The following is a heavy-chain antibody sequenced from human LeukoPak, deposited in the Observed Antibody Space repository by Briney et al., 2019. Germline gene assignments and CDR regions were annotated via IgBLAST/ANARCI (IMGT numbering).Heavy chain of an antibody. J-gene: IGHJ4*02. D-gene: IGHD6-25*01. CDR3: ARAGGVKTAALDLDY. CDR2: INSNSGAT. CDR1: GYTFTGYY. V-gene: IGHV1-2*02. Sequence: ASVKVSCKASGYTFTGYYMHWVRQAPGQGPEWMGWINSNSGATKYAQKFQGRVTLTRDTSISTAYMDLRRLISDDTAVYYCARAGGVKTAALDLDYWGQGTLVTVSS.